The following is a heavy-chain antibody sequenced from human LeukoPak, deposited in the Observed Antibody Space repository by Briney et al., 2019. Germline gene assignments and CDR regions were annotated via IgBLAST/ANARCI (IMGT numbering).Heavy chain of an antibody. Sequence: SETLSLTCTVSGGSISSYYWSWIRQPPGKGLEWIGYIYYSGSTNYNPSLKSRVTISVDTSKNQFSLKLSSVTAADTAVYYCARDQKIYCSSTSCNTFDYWGQGTLVTVSS. CDR2: IYYSGST. J-gene: IGHJ4*02. CDR3: ARDQKIYCSSTSCNTFDY. D-gene: IGHD2-2*01. CDR1: GGSISSYY. V-gene: IGHV4-59*01.